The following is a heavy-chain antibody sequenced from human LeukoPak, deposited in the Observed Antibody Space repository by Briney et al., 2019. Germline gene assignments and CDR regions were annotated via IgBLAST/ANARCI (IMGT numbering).Heavy chain of an antibody. CDR3: ARGSEYCSGGSCYGYYYYYGMDV. CDR2: IYSGGST. V-gene: IGHV3-53*04. CDR1: GFTVSSNY. J-gene: IGHJ6*02. D-gene: IGHD2-15*01. Sequence: GGSLRLSCAASGFTVSSNYMSWVRQAPGKGLEWVSVIYSGGSTYYADSVKSRFTISRHNSKNMLYLQMNSLRAEDTAVYYCARGSEYCSGGSCYGYYYYYGMDVWGQGTTVTVSS.